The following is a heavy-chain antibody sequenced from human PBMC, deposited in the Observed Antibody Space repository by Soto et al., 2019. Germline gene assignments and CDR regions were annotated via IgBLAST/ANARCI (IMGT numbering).Heavy chain of an antibody. CDR2: IYYSGST. J-gene: IGHJ5*02. CDR3: ARHRRAVAGERGPYNWFDP. Sequence: QLQLQESGPGLVKPSETLSLTCTVSGGSISSSSYYWGWIRQPPGKGLEWIGSIYYSGSTYYNPSLKSRVTISVDTSKNQFSLKLSSVTAADTAVYYCARHRRAVAGERGPYNWFDPWGQGTLVTVSS. D-gene: IGHD6-19*01. V-gene: IGHV4-39*01. CDR1: GGSISSSSYY.